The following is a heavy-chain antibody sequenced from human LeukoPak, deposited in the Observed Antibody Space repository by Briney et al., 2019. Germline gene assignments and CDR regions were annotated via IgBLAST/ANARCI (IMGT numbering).Heavy chain of an antibody. V-gene: IGHV5-51*01. Sequence: GESLKISCKGFEYSFSGYWIGWVRQLPGKGLEWIGMIYPGDSDTRYSPSLQGQVTISADKSTSTAYLQWSSLKASDTAIYYCARRPLYSGNSYYFDYWGQGTLVTVSS. D-gene: IGHD4-23*01. CDR1: EYSFSGYW. J-gene: IGHJ4*02. CDR2: IYPGDSDT. CDR3: ARRPLYSGNSYYFDY.